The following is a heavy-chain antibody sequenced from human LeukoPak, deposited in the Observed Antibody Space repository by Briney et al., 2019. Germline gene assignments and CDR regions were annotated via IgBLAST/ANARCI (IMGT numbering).Heavy chain of an antibody. D-gene: IGHD3-16*01. J-gene: IGHJ4*02. V-gene: IGHV1-2*02. CDR3: TTRGGDTLMRTEAFDY. CDR2: INPNSGGT. Sequence: ASVKVSCKASGYTFTGYFMHWIRQAPGQGHEWMGWINPNSGGTNYAQKFKGRVTMTRDTSINTAYMDLRRLTSDDTAIYYCTTRGGDTLMRTEAFDYWGLGTLVTVSS. CDR1: GYTFTGYF.